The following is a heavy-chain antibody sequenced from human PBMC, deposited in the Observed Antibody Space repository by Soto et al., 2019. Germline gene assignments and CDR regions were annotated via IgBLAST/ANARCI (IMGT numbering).Heavy chain of an antibody. Sequence: GGSLRLSCAASGFTFSSYAMHWVRQAPGKGLEWVAVISYDGSNKYYADSVKGRFTISRDNSNDTLYLQMNNLRAEDTAVYYCARGFGWSNDALDIWGPGTMVTVSS. CDR3: ARGFGWSNDALDI. CDR2: ISYDGSNK. J-gene: IGHJ3*02. V-gene: IGHV3-30-3*01. D-gene: IGHD2-15*01. CDR1: GFTFSSYA.